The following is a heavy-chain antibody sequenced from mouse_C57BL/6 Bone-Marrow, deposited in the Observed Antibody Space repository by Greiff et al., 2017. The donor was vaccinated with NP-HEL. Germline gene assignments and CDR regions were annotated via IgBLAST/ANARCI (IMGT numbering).Heavy chain of an antibody. CDR2: INPSTGGT. D-gene: IGHD2-4*01. Sequence: EVQLQQSGPELVKPGASVKISCKASGYSFTGYYMNWVKQSPEKSLEWIGEINPSTGGTTYNQKFKAKATLTVDKSSSTAYMQLKSLTSEDSAVYYCARAIYYDYDNIMDYWGQGTSATVPS. J-gene: IGHJ4*01. V-gene: IGHV1-42*01. CDR3: ARAIYYDYDNIMDY. CDR1: GYSFTGYY.